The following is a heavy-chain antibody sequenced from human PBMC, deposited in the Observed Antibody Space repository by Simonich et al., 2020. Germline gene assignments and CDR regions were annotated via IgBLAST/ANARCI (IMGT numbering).Heavy chain of an antibody. CDR2: ISYDESNK. Sequence: GGGVVQPGRSLRLSCAASGFTFSSYAMHWVRQAPGKGLEWVAVISYDESNKYYANSVKGRFTISRDNSKNTLYLQMNSLRAEDTSVYYCARDLGSSYYFDYWGQGTLVTVSS. CDR3: ARDLGSSYYFDY. J-gene: IGHJ4*02. CDR1: GFTFSSYA. D-gene: IGHD6-6*01. V-gene: IGHV3-30*07.